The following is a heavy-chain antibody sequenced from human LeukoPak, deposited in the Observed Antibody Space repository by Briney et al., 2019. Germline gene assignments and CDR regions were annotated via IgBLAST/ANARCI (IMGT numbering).Heavy chain of an antibody. CDR3: VRGVPFYCSGGSCYTILYYFDY. V-gene: IGHV4-30-4*08. J-gene: IGHJ4*02. D-gene: IGHD2-15*01. Sequence: PSETLSLTCTVSGGSISSGDYYWSWIRQPPGKGLEWIGYIYYSGSTYYNPSLKSRVTISVDTSKNQFSLKLSSVTAADTAVYYCVRGVPFYCSGGSCYTILYYFDYWGQGTLVTVSS. CDR2: IYYSGST. CDR1: GGSISSGDYY.